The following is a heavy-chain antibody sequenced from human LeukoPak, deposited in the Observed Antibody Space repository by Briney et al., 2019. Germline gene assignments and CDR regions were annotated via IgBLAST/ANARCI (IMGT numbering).Heavy chain of an antibody. J-gene: IGHJ4*02. V-gene: IGHV3-23*01. Sequence: GGSLRLSCAASGFTFSSYAMSWVRQAPGKGLEWVSAISGSAHSTYYADSVKGRFTISRDNSKNTLYLQMNSLRAEDTAVYYCAKEPPQGYYYDSSGFFDYWGQGTLVTVSS. CDR2: ISGSAHST. CDR3: AKEPPQGYYYDSSGFFDY. CDR1: GFTFSSYA. D-gene: IGHD3-22*01.